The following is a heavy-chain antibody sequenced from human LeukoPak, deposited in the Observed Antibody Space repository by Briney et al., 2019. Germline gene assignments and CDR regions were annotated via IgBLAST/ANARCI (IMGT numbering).Heavy chain of an antibody. Sequence: GGSLRPSCAASGFTFSSYSMNCVRQAPGKWLEWVSSISSSSSYIYYADSEKGRFTISRDNAKNSLYLQMNSLRAEDTAVYYCARSHSGDDYWGQGTLVTVSS. J-gene: IGHJ4*02. CDR2: ISSSSSYI. CDR1: GFTFSSYS. D-gene: IGHD2-21*01. CDR3: ARSHSGDDY. V-gene: IGHV3-21*01.